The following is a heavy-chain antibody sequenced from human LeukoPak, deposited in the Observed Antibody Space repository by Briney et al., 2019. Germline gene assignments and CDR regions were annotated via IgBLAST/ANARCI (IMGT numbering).Heavy chain of an antibody. CDR3: AKDFTKGGRSIAALRWLDP. CDR1: GYTFTGYY. CDR2: INPNSGGT. J-gene: IGHJ5*02. Sequence: ASVKVSCKASGYTFTGYYMHWVRQAPGQGLEWMGWINPNSGGTNYAQKLQGRVTLTTDTSTSTAYMEVRSLRSDDTAVYYCAKDFTKGGRSIAALRWLDPWGQGTLVTVSS. V-gene: IGHV1-2*02. D-gene: IGHD6-6*01.